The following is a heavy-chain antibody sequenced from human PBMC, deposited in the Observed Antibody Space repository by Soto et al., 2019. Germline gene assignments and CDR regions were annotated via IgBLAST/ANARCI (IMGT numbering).Heavy chain of an antibody. CDR3: ARATGFGWLKLIPSNYFDH. J-gene: IGHJ4*02. CDR2: IIPIFGTA. D-gene: IGHD4-17*01. Sequence: SVKVSCKASGCPFSSYAISWVRQAPGQGLEWMGGIIPIFGTANYAQKVQGRVTITADKSTSTAYMALSSLRSEDTAVYYCARATGFGWLKLIPSNYFDHWGQGALVTVSS. V-gene: IGHV1-69*06. CDR1: GCPFSSYA.